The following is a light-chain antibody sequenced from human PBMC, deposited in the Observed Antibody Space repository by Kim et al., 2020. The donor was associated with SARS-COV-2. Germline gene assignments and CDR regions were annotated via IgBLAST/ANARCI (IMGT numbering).Light chain of an antibody. CDR3: HQYNNWPPSPYT. Sequence: GENAALSCRTGQGVGSNIARYQRKTGQAPRLLIYGASTSATGNPARFSGSRSGTEFALTISILQSEAFAIYYCHQYNNWPPSPYTFGPGTKLEI. V-gene: IGKV3-15*01. CDR1: QGVGSN. CDR2: GAS. J-gene: IGKJ2*01.